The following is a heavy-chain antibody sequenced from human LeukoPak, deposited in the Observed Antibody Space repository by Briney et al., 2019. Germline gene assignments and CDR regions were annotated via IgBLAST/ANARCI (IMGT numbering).Heavy chain of an antibody. D-gene: IGHD3-22*01. V-gene: IGHV1-18*01. CDR1: GYTFTSYG. CDR3: ARDLRDYYDSSGYYYEGGAFDI. CDR2: ISAYNGNT. J-gene: IGHJ3*02. Sequence: ASVKVSCKASGYTFTSYGIIWVRQAPGQGLEWMGWISAYNGNTNYAQKLQGRVTMTTDTSTSTAYMELRSLRSDDTAVYYCARDLRDYYDSSGYYYEGGAFDIWGQGTMVTVSS.